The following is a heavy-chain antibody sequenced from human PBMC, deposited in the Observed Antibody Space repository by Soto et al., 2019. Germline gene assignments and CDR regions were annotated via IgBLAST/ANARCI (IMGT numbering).Heavy chain of an antibody. CDR3: AHKEFRTSSPFDF. Sequence: QITLKECGPALVKPTQTLTLTCTFSGFSLTTNGVGVAWIRQPPGKALEWLALINWDDDRHYNPSLTSRLTITKDTSKNQVVLTMTNMDPVDTATYYCAHKEFRTSSPFDFGGPGILVTVSS. V-gene: IGHV2-5*02. CDR1: GFSLTTNGVG. J-gene: IGHJ4*02. CDR2: INWDDDR.